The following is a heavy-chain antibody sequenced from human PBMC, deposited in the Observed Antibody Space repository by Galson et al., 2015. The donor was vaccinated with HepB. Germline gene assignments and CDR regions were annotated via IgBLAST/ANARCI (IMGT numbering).Heavy chain of an antibody. CDR1: GFTFSSYA. V-gene: IGHV3-30-3*01. CDR3: ARHLGRSRVVVDYYMDV. CDR2: ISYDGSNK. Sequence: SLRLSCAASGFTFSSYAMHWVRQAPGKGLEWVAVISYDGSNKYYSDSVKGRFTISRDNSKNTLYLQMNSLRAEETAVYYCARHLGRSRVVVDYYMDVWGKGTTVTVSS. J-gene: IGHJ6*03. D-gene: IGHD2-15*01.